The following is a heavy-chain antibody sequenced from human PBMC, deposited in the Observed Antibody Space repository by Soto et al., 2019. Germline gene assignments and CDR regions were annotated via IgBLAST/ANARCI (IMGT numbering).Heavy chain of an antibody. J-gene: IGHJ5*02. V-gene: IGHV1-2*02. CDR3: ASGLRSSSSSEEVDWFDR. D-gene: IGHD6-6*01. CDR2: INPNSGGT. CDR1: GYTFTGYY. Sequence: ASVKVSCKASGYTFTGYYMHWVRQAPGQGLEWMGCINPNSGGTNYAQNFQGRVTMTRDTYISTAYMELSRLRSDDTAVYYCASGLRSSSSSEEVDWFDRLGQGTLVTVSS.